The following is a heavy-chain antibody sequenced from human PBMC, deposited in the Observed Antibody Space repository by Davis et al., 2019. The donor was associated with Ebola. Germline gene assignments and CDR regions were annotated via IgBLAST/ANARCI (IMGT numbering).Heavy chain of an antibody. J-gene: IGHJ4*02. CDR3: AKDSLVAGWGDLDY. V-gene: IGHV3-43*02. D-gene: IGHD6-19*01. Sequence: GGSLRLSCAASGFTFDDYAMSWVRQAPGKGLEWVSLISWDGGSAYYADSVKGRFTISRDNRENSLYLQMNSLGTEDTALYYCAKDSLVAGWGDLDYWGQGTLVTVSS. CDR2: ISWDGGSA. CDR1: GFTFDDYA.